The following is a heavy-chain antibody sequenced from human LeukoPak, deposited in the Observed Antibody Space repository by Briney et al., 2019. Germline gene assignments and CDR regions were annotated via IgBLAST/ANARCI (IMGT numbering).Heavy chain of an antibody. Sequence: GGSLRLSCAASGFTFSDYYMSWVRQAPGKGLEWVSYISSSSSYTNYADSVKGRFTISRERAKNSLYLQMSSLRADDPAVYYFARRGMHDYWGEGTPVTVSS. CDR2: ISSSSSYT. D-gene: IGHD3-16*01. CDR3: ARRGMHDY. J-gene: IGHJ4*02. V-gene: IGHV3-11*03. CDR1: GFTFSDYY.